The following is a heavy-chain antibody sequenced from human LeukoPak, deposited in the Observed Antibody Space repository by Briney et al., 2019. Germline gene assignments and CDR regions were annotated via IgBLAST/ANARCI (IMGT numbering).Heavy chain of an antibody. D-gene: IGHD3-22*01. J-gene: IGHJ4*02. V-gene: IGHV3-30-3*01. CDR3: ARDLREYYYDSSGYYGDY. Sequence: QPGGSLRLSCAASGFTFSSYTMHWVRQAPGKGLEWVAVISYDGSNKYYADSVKGRFTISRDNSKNTLYLQMNSLRAEDTAVYYCARDLREYYYDSSGYYGDYWGQGTLVTVSS. CDR1: GFTFSSYT. CDR2: ISYDGSNK.